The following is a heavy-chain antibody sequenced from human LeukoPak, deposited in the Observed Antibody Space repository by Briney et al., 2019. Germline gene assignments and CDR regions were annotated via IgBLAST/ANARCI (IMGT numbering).Heavy chain of an antibody. CDR3: TTAGDCNSASCSGSYFYYMDV. CDR2: IKSEATGATP. CDR1: GFTFTNAW. Sequence: PGGSLRLSCAASGFTFTNAWMSWVRQAPGKGLEWVGRIKSEATGATPDYAAPVKARFTISRDDSKNILYLQMNSLKTEDTAVYYRTTAGDCNSASCSGSYFYYMDVWGKGTTVTVSS. D-gene: IGHD2-2*01. J-gene: IGHJ6*03. V-gene: IGHV3-15*01.